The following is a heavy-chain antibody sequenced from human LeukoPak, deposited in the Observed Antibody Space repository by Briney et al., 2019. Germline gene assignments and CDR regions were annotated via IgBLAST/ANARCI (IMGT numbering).Heavy chain of an antibody. V-gene: IGHV3-23*01. D-gene: IGHD6-6*01. Sequence: PGASLRLSCAASGFTFSSYAMSWVRQAPGKGLEWVSAISGSGGSTYYADSVKGRFTISRDNSKNTLYLQMNSLRAEDTAVYYCAKDRVDSSSPYYFDYWGQGTLVTVSS. J-gene: IGHJ4*02. CDR3: AKDRVDSSSPYYFDY. CDR1: GFTFSSYA. CDR2: ISGSGGST.